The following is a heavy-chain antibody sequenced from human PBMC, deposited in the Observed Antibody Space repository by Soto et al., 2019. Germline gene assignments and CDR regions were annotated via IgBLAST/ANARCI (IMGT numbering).Heavy chain of an antibody. CDR3: ARVDTAMWNYYYGMDV. V-gene: IGHV1-18*04. D-gene: IGHD5-18*01. CDR1: GYTIPSYG. Sequence: ASVQVSCKASGYTIPSYGISWVRQAPGQGLEWMGWISAYNGNTNYAQKLQGRVTMTTDTSTSTAYMELRSLRSDDTAVYYCARVDTAMWNYYYGMDVWGQGTTVTVSS. J-gene: IGHJ6*02. CDR2: ISAYNGNT.